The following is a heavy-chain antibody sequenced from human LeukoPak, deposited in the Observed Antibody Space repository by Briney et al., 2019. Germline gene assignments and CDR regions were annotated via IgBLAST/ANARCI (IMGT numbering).Heavy chain of an antibody. CDR1: GFAFSSHA. D-gene: IGHD3-10*01. CDR3: AKGYYSGSGRYYFDF. CDR2: IDISGGST. J-gene: IGHJ4*02. Sequence: GGSLRLSCAASGFAFSSHAMCWVRQAPGKGLEWVSSIDISGGSTYYADSVKGRFTISRDNSKNTLYLQMSSLRVEDTAVYYCAKGYYSGSGRYYFDFWGQGTLVTVSS. V-gene: IGHV3-23*01.